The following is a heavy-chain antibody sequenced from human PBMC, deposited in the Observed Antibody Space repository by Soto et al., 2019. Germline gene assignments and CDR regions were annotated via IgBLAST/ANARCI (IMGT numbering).Heavy chain of an antibody. CDR2: IIPILGIA. CDR1: GGTFSSYT. V-gene: IGHV1-69*02. J-gene: IGHJ4*02. CDR3: ASTHSSETIGYFDY. D-gene: IGHD6-19*01. Sequence: QVQLVQSGAEVKKPGSSVKVSCKASGGTFSSYTISWVRQAPGQGLEWMGRIIPILGIANYAQKFQGRVTITADKSTSTAYMELSSLRSEDTAVYYFASTHSSETIGYFDYWGQGTLVTVSS.